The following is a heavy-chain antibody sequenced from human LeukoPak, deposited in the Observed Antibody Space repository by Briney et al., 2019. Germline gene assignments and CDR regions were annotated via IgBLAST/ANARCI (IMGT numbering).Heavy chain of an antibody. CDR2: VSTSGGST. Sequence: GGSLRLSCAASGFSFSNYAMTWVRQAPGKGLEWVSAVSTSGGSTYYADSVKGRFTASRDNSKNTLYLQMNSLRVEDTAVYYCAKRYDSTGFYFYFDSWGQGTLVTVSS. CDR1: GFSFSNYA. V-gene: IGHV3-23*01. D-gene: IGHD3-22*01. CDR3: AKRYDSTGFYFYFDS. J-gene: IGHJ4*02.